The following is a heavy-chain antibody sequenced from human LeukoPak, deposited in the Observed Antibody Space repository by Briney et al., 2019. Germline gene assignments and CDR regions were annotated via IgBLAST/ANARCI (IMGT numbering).Heavy chain of an antibody. V-gene: IGHV3-73*01. CDR2: IRDKAYNYAT. CDR1: GLTFSGST. J-gene: IGHJ4*02. CDR3: SSHEALPGDY. Sequence: GGSLRLSCAASGLTFSGSTMHCVRQASGEGLEWVGHIRDKAYNYATAYAASVKGRFTISRDDSKNTAYLQMNSLKTEDSAVYYCSSHEALPGDYWGQGTLVTVSS. D-gene: IGHD2-21*02.